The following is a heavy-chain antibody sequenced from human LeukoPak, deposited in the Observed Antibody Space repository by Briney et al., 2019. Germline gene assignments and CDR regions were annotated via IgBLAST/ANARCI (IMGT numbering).Heavy chain of an antibody. V-gene: IGHV1-2*02. CDR1: GYTFTDYY. D-gene: IGHD3-3*01. J-gene: IGHJ6*02. Sequence: ASVKVSCKASGYTFTDYYFHWVRQAPGQGLEWMGWINPNSGGTNYAQKFQGRVTMTRDTSISTAYMELSRLRSDDTAVYYCVRDRGARFLEWLFYGMDVWGQGTTVTVSS. CDR3: VRDRGARFLEWLFYGMDV. CDR2: INPNSGGT.